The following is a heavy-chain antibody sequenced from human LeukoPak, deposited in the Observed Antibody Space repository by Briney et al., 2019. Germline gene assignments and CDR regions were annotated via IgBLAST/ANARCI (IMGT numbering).Heavy chain of an antibody. V-gene: IGHV3-30*02. Sequence: GGSLRLSCAASGFTFSSYGMHWVRQAPGKGLEWVAFIRYDGSIKYYADSVKGRFTISRDNSKNSLYLQMNSLRAEDTAVYYCAELGITMIGGVWGKGTTITISS. J-gene: IGHJ6*04. CDR3: AELGITMIGGV. CDR1: GFTFSSYG. CDR2: IRYDGSIK. D-gene: IGHD3-10*02.